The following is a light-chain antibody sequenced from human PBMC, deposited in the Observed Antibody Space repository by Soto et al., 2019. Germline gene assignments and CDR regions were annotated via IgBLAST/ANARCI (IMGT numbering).Light chain of an antibody. CDR2: GAS. CDR1: HSMSNSN. V-gene: IGKV3-20*01. CDR3: QQYGSSRT. J-gene: IGKJ1*01. Sequence: IVLTQSPGTLSLSPGDRATLSCRASHSMSNSNLAWYQHKPGQAPRLLIYGASNRATGIPDRFSGSGSGTDFTLTINRLEPEDFAVYYCQQYGSSRTFGQGTKVDIK.